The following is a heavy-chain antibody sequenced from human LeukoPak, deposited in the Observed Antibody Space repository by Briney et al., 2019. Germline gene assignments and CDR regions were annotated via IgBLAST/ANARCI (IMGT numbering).Heavy chain of an antibody. Sequence: SGPTLVNPTETLTLTCTVSGFSLSNTRMGVSWIRQPPGKALEWLAQIFSNDEKSYSTSLKSRLTISKDTSKSQVVLTMTNMAPVDTGTYYCTRVVRYTSSWYPNYYFDYWGQGTLVTVSS. V-gene: IGHV2-26*01. CDR1: GFSLSNTRMG. CDR3: TRVVRYTSSWYPNYYFDY. J-gene: IGHJ4*02. CDR2: IFSNDEK. D-gene: IGHD6-13*01.